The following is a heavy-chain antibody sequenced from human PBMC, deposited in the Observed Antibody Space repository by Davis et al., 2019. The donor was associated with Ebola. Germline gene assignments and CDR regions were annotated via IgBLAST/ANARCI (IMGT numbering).Heavy chain of an antibody. CDR2: IYPGDSDT. V-gene: IGHV5-51*01. CDR3: ARPHYGDYGAYYYYGMDV. J-gene: IGHJ6*02. Sequence: GESLKISCKGSGYSFTSYWIGWVRQMPGKGLEWMGIIYPGDSDTRYSSSFQGQVTISADKSISTAYLQWSSLKASDTAMYYCARPHYGDYGAYYYYGMDVWGQGTTVTVSS. D-gene: IGHD4-17*01. CDR1: GYSFTSYW.